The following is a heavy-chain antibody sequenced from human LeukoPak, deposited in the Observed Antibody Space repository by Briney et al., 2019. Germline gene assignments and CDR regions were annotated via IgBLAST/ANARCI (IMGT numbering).Heavy chain of an antibody. CDR2: IKQDGSEK. J-gene: IGHJ4*02. Sequence: GGSLRLSCVASRFTFSRYWMSWVRQAPGKGLGWVANIKQDGSEKYYVDSVKGRFTISRDNAKNSLYLQMNSLRAEDTAVYYCARLLVYNSGGEALDHWGQGTLVTVSS. D-gene: IGHD1-20*01. CDR1: RFTFSRYW. CDR3: ARLLVYNSGGEALDH. V-gene: IGHV3-7*01.